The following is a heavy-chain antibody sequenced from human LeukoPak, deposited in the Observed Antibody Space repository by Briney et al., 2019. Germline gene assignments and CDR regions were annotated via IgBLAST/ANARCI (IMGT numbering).Heavy chain of an antibody. CDR3: ARERVLSTSSWYDY. D-gene: IGHD6-13*01. CDR1: GGSISSYY. Sequence: ASETLSLTCTVSGGSISSYYWSWIRQPPGKGLEWIGHIHYSGRTNYNPSLKSRVTISIETSKNQFSLKLSSVTAADTAVYYCARERVLSTSSWYDYWGQGTLVTVSS. J-gene: IGHJ4*02. CDR2: IHYSGRT. V-gene: IGHV4-59*01.